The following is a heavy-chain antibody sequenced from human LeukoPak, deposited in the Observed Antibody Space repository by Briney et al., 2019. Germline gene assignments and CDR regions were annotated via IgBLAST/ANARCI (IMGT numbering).Heavy chain of an antibody. Sequence: GGSLRLSCAASGFTFSSYSMNWVRQAPGKGLEWVSFISSSRSYIYYADSVKGRFTISRDNAKNSLYLQMNSLRAEDTAVYYCARRSGIAVAGAFDYWGQGTLVTVSS. D-gene: IGHD6-19*01. CDR2: ISSSRSYI. CDR3: ARRSGIAVAGAFDY. J-gene: IGHJ4*02. V-gene: IGHV3-21*04. CDR1: GFTFSSYS.